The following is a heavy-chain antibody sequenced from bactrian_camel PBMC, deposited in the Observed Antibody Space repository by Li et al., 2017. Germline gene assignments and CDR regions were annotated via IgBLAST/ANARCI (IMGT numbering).Heavy chain of an antibody. CDR3: ATDLPSWYWASDFGY. D-gene: IGHD6*01. V-gene: IGHV3S55*01. J-gene: IGHJ6*01. CDR2: LDGVGVT. CDR1: NVFYGSHC. Sequence: HVQLVESGGGSVQAGGTLRLSCAISNVFYGSHCMGWFRQAPGKEREGVASLDGVGVTSYSSSVKGRFTISRDNTKNMLYLQMSSLKSEDTALYYCATDLPSWYWASDFGYWGQGTQVTVS.